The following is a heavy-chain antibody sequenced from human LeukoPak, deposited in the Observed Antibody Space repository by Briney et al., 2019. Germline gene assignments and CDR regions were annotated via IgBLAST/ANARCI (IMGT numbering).Heavy chain of an antibody. V-gene: IGHV3-74*01. CDR3: ARDQVIRGIRGYTNWFDP. CDR1: GFTFSSYW. J-gene: IGHJ5*02. CDR2: INTDGSST. Sequence: GGSLRLSCAASGFTFSSYWMHWVRQAPGKGLVWVSRINTDGSSTSYADSVKGRFTISRDNAKNTLYLQMNSLRAEDTAVYYCARDQVIRGIRGYTNWFDPWGQGTLVPVSS. D-gene: IGHD1-14*01.